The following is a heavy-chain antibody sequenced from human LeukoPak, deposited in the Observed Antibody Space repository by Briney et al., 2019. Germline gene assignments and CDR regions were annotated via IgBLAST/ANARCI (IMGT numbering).Heavy chain of an antibody. CDR1: GFTFSDYY. CDR3: ARDRYGSGSYYNWYFDL. Sequence: RGSLRLSCAASGFTFSDYYMSWIRQAPVKGLEWVSYISSSGSTIYQADSVKGRFTISRDNAKNSLYLQMNSLRAEDTAVYYCARDRYGSGSYYNWYFDLWGRGTLVTVSS. J-gene: IGHJ2*01. V-gene: IGHV3-11*01. CDR2: ISSSGSTI. D-gene: IGHD3-10*01.